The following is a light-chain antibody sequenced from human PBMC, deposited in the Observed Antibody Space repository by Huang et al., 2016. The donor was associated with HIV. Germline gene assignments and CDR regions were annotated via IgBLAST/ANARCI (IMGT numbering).Light chain of an antibody. CDR3: QQYYNTPYT. V-gene: IGKV1-NL1*01. Sequence: DIQMTQSPSSLSASVGDRVTITCRANQGITKSLVWYQQKPGKAPKLLLFATSRLERGVPSRFSGSGSGTDFTLTISSLQPEDFATYYCQQYYNTPYTFGQGTKLEIK. CDR2: ATS. CDR1: QGITKS. J-gene: IGKJ2*01.